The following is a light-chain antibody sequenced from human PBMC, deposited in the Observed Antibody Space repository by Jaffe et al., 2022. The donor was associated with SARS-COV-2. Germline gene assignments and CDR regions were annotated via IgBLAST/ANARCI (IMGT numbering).Light chain of an antibody. Sequence: DVQMTQSPSTLSASVGDRVTITCRASQRISSFLSWYQEKPGKAPKLLIYKASSLQSGVPSRFSGSGSGSEFTLTISRLQPDDFATYYCQQSKTYPTFGQGTKVEIK. J-gene: IGKJ1*01. CDR3: QQSKTYPT. CDR2: KAS. CDR1: QRISSF. V-gene: IGKV1-5*03.